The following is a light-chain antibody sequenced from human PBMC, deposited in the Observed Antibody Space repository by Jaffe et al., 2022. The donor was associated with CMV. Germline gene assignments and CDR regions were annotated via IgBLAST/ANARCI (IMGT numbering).Light chain of an antibody. CDR3: HVWDTSGDHVV. J-gene: IGLJ2*01. CDR2: YDS. V-gene: IGLV3-21*04. Sequence: SYVLTQPPSVSVAPGETARITCGGGNLGSTTVQWYQQRPGQAPVLIIYYDSDRPSGIPERFSGSNSGDMATLTISRVEAGDEADYYCHVWDTSGDHVVFGGGTKLTVL. CDR1: NLGSTT.